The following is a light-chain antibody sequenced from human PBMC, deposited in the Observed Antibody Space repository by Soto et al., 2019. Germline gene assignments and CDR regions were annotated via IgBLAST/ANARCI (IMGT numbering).Light chain of an antibody. CDR2: GAS. J-gene: IGKJ4*01. Sequence: EIVLTQSPGTLSLSPGERATLSCRASQSVGGSYVGWYQQEPGQGPRLLIFGASTLESGVQSRFSGRGSGTDFTLTISSLQPEDFTTYFCPKADSFPLTFGGRSKVDI. CDR1: QSVGGSY. CDR3: PKADSFPLT. V-gene: IGKV3-20*02.